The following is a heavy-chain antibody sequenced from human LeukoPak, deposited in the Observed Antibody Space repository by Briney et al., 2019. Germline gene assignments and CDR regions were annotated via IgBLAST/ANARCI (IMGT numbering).Heavy chain of an antibody. V-gene: IGHV3-48*04. CDR2: ISSSSSTI. Sequence: GGSLRLSCAASGFTFSSYSMNWVRQAPGKGLEWVSYISSSSSTIYYADSVKGRFTISRDNAKNSLYLQMNSLRAEDTAVYYCARDQGGGYSYGWQSFDYWGQGTLVTVSS. J-gene: IGHJ4*02. CDR1: GFTFSSYS. D-gene: IGHD5-18*01. CDR3: ARDQGGGYSYGWQSFDY.